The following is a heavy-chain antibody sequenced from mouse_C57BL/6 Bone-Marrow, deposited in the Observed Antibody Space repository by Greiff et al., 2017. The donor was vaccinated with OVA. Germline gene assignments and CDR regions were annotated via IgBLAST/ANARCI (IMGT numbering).Heavy chain of an antibody. CDR3: ARCFDY. V-gene: IGHV5-6*01. Sequence: EVKVVESGGDLVKPGGSLKLSCAASGFTFSSYGMSWVRQTPDKRLEWVATISSGGSYTSYPDSVKGRFTISRDNAKNTLYLQMSSLKSEDTAMYYCARCFDYWGQGTTLTVSS. CDR1: GFTFSSYG. CDR2: ISSGGSYT. J-gene: IGHJ2*01.